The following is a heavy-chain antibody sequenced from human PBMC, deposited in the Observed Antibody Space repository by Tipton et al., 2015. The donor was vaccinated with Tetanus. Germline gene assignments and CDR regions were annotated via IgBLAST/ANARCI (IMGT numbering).Heavy chain of an antibody. D-gene: IGHD4/OR15-4a*01. CDR2: INTHNGDT. CDR1: GYTFTGYN. V-gene: IGHV1-18*01. Sequence: QSGPEVKRPGGSVKVSCKSSGYTFTGYNVSWVRQAPGQGLEWMGGINTHNGDTNYAQRFEGRVNMTTDTCTSTAYVELRGLRSDDTVVYCCVRDMVEGITDFVDWGQWTTVSVAS. CDR3: VRDMVEGITDFVD. J-gene: IGHJ6*02.